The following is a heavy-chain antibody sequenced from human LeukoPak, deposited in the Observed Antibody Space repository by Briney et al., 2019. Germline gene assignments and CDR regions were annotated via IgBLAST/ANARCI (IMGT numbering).Heavy chain of an antibody. Sequence: PGGSLRLSCAASGFTFRSYSMNWVRQAPGKGLEWVSAIDPSSTYIYYADSVKGRFTISRDNAENSLYLQMNSLRVEDTAVYYCARDYYYYMDVWGKGTTVTVSS. V-gene: IGHV3-21*01. CDR1: GFTFRSYS. CDR2: IDPSSTYI. CDR3: ARDYYYYMDV. J-gene: IGHJ6*03.